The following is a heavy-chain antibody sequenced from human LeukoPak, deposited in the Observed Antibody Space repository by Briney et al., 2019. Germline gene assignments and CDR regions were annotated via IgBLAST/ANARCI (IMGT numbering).Heavy chain of an antibody. J-gene: IGHJ6*04. CDR2: ISYDGSNK. V-gene: IGHV3-30*18. Sequence: GGSLRLSCAASGFTFSSYGMHWVRQAPGKGLEWVAVISYDGSNKYYADSVKGRFTISRDNSKNTLYLQMNSLRAEDTAVYYCAKDFRGSSGDVWGKGTTVTVSS. CDR3: AKDFRGSSGDV. D-gene: IGHD6-6*01. CDR1: GFTFSSYG.